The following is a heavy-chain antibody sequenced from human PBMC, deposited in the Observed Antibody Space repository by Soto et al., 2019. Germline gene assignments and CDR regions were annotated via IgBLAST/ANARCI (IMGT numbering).Heavy chain of an antibody. V-gene: IGHV1-69*13. Sequence: ASVKVSCKASGGTFSSYAISWVRQAPGQGLEWMGGIIPIFGTANYAQRFQGRVTITADESTSTAYMELSSLRSEDTAVYYCARGGKLSVVTLFYWGQGTLVTVSS. J-gene: IGHJ4*02. D-gene: IGHD2-21*02. CDR2: IIPIFGTA. CDR1: GGTFSSYA. CDR3: ARGGKLSVVTLFY.